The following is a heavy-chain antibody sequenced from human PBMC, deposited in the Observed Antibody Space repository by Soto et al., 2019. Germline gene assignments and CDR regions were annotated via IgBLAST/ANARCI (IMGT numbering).Heavy chain of an antibody. D-gene: IGHD6-19*01. Sequence: ASVKVSCKASGYTFTSYGISWVRQAPGQGLEWMGWISAYNGNTNYAQKLQGRVTMTTDTSTSTAYMELRSLRSDDTAVYYCARTGSSGWYPYYFDYWGQGTLVTVSS. CDR3: ARTGSSGWYPYYFDY. V-gene: IGHV1-18*01. CDR2: ISAYNGNT. J-gene: IGHJ4*02. CDR1: GYTFTSYG.